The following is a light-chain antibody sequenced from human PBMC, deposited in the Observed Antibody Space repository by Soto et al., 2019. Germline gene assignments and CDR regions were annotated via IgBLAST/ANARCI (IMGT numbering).Light chain of an antibody. J-gene: IGKJ1*01. CDR2: GAT. V-gene: IGKV3-20*01. CDR3: QQSGSSSWT. CDR1: QSISNNF. Sequence: EIVLTQSPVTLSVSPRERATLYCRASQSISNNFLTWYQQKPGQAPRLLIYGATSRATGIPDRFSGSGSGTDFTLTISRLEPEDFAVYYCQQSGSSSWTLGQGTKVDIK.